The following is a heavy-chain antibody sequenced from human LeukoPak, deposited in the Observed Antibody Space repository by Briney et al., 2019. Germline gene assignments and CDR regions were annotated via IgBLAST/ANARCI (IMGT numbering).Heavy chain of an antibody. J-gene: IGHJ4*02. D-gene: IGHD1-26*01. CDR2: IKSDGSNI. Sequence: PGGSLRLSCAASGFTFSSYWMHWVRQPPGKGLVWVSRIKSDGSNIVYADSVKGRFTISRDNAKNTLFLQMNSLRAEDTAVYYCARIIVGATGIDYWGQGTLVTVSS. V-gene: IGHV3-74*01. CDR1: GFTFSSYW. CDR3: ARIIVGATGIDY.